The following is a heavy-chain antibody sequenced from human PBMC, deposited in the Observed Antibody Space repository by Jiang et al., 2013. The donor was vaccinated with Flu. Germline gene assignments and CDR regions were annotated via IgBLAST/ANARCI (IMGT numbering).Heavy chain of an antibody. Sequence: KPTQTLTLTCTFSGFSLSTSGVGVGWIRQPPGKALEWLALIYWDDDKRYSPSLKSRLTITKDTSKNQVVLTMTNMDPVDTATYYCARITWILHLSLDNWFDPWGQGTLVTVSS. CDR1: GFSLSTSGVG. CDR3: ARITWILHLSLDNWFDP. J-gene: IGHJ5*02. V-gene: IGHV2-5*02. CDR2: IYWDDDK. D-gene: IGHD5-18*01.